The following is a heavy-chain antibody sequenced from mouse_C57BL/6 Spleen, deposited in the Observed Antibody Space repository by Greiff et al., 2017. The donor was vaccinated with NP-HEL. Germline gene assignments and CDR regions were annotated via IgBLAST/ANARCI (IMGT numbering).Heavy chain of an antibody. Sequence: QVQLQQSGPELVKPGASVKISCKASGYAFSSSWMNWVKQRPGKGLEWIGRIYPGDGDTNYNGKFKGKATLTADKSSSTAYMQLSILTSEDSAVYFCAGDLYAMDYWGQGTSVTVSS. CDR3: AGDLYAMDY. CDR2: IYPGDGDT. CDR1: GYAFSSSW. J-gene: IGHJ4*01. V-gene: IGHV1-82*01.